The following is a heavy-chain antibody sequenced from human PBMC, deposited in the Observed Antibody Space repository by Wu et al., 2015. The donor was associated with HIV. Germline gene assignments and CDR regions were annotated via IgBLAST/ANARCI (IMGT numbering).Heavy chain of an antibody. V-gene: IGHV1-24*01. D-gene: IGHD3-16*01. CDR3: ARGDYDYPFGGAYRFEY. CDR1: GYTLTELS. J-gene: IGHJ4*01. Sequence: QVQLVQSGAEVKKPGASVKVSCKVSGYTLTELSMHWVRQAPGKGLEWMGGFDPEDGETIYAQKFQGRVTMTRDTSTSTAYMELGSLTSDDTAVYYCARGDYDYPFGGAYRFEYWGQGTLFTVSS. CDR2: FDPEDGET.